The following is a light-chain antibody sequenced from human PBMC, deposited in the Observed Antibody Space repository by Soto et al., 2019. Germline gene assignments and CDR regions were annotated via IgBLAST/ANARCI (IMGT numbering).Light chain of an antibody. CDR1: SSDVGGYNY. Sequence: QSALTQPASVSGSPGQWITISRTGTSSDVGGYNYVSWYQQHPGKAPKLMIYEVSNRPSGVSNPFSGSKSGNTASLTISGVQAEDEADSYCSSYTRSSTYVFGTGTKLTVL. V-gene: IGLV2-14*01. J-gene: IGLJ1*01. CDR3: SSYTRSSTYV. CDR2: EVS.